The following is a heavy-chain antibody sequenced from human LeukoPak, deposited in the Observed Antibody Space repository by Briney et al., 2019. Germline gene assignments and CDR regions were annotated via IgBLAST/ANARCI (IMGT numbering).Heavy chain of an antibody. V-gene: IGHV3-48*04. CDR2: ISSSGSTI. J-gene: IGHJ4*02. CDR3: ARVTDYYDSSGYYSTASDY. CDR1: GFTFSSYA. D-gene: IGHD3-22*01. Sequence: GGSLRLSCAASGFTFSSYAMSWVRQAPGKGLEWVSYISSSGSTIYYADSVKGRFTISRDNAKNSLYLQMNSLRAEDTAVYYCARVTDYYDSSGYYSTASDYWGQGTLVTVSS.